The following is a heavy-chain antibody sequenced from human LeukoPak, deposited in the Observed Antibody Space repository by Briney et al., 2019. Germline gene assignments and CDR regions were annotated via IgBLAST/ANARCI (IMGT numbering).Heavy chain of an antibody. CDR1: GFTFDDYA. J-gene: IGHJ4*02. CDR2: ISWNSGSI. CDR3: AKDLYSSSRSPYFDY. V-gene: IGHV3-9*03. Sequence: SGGSLRLSCAASGFTFDDYAMHWVRQAPGKGLEWVSGISWNSGSIGYADSVKGRFTIPRDNAENSLYLQMNSLRAEDMALYYCAKDLYSSSRSPYFDYWGQGTLVTVSS. D-gene: IGHD6-6*01.